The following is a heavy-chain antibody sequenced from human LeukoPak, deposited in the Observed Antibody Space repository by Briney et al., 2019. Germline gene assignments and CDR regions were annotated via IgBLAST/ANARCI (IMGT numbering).Heavy chain of an antibody. CDR3: ARATRSGSSGY. D-gene: IGHD1-26*01. CDR1: GGSISCGDYY. Sequence: SQTLSLTCSVSGGSISCGDYYWSWIRQPSVKGLELIGYIYYRGSTDYTPSLKGRVTISVDTSKTQFSLKLSSVTAADTAVYYCARATRSGSSGYWGQGTLVTVSS. CDR2: IYYRGST. V-gene: IGHV4-30-4*01. J-gene: IGHJ4*02.